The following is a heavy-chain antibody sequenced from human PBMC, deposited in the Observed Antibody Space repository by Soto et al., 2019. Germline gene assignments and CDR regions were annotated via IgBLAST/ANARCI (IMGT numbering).Heavy chain of an antibody. Sequence: EVQLMESGGGLVQPGGSLRLSCAASGFTVSSNYMSWVRQAPGKGLEWVSVIYSGGSTYYADSVKGRFTISRHNSKNTLYLQMNSLRAEDTAVYYCASCIAVAGRGCYFDYWGQGTLVTVSS. D-gene: IGHD6-19*01. CDR3: ASCIAVAGRGCYFDY. J-gene: IGHJ4*02. CDR2: IYSGGST. CDR1: GFTVSSNY. V-gene: IGHV3-53*04.